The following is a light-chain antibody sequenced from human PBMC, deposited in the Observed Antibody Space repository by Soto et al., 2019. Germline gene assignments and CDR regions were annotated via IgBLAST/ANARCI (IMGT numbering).Light chain of an antibody. CDR3: QQYGFSPYT. V-gene: IGKV3-20*01. Sequence: EIVWTQSPGTLPLSPGERATLSCRASHSVTSNYLAWYQQRPGQAPRLLIFGASSRATGIPDRFSGSGSGTDVTLTITRLEPDDFSVYYCQQYGFSPYTFGQGTKLEIK. CDR1: HSVTSNY. J-gene: IGKJ2*01. CDR2: GAS.